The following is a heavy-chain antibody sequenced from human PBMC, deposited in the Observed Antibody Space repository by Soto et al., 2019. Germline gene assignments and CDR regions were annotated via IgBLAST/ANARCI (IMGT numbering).Heavy chain of an antibody. V-gene: IGHV3-30*18. D-gene: IGHD3-22*01. CDR2: ISYDGSNK. CDR1: GFTFSSYG. J-gene: IGHJ4*02. CDR3: AKDSVRSYYYDSSGPQNN. Sequence: PGGSLRLSCAASGFTFSSYGMHWVRQAPGKGLEWVAVISYDGSNKYYADSVKGRFTISRDNSKNTLYLQMNSLRAEDTAVYYCAKDSVRSYYYDSSGPQNNWGQGTLVTVSS.